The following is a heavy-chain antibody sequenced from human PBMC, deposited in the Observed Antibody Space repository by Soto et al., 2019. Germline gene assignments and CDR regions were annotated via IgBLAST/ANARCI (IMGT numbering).Heavy chain of an antibody. CDR3: AKKGSPSGDHSNRYFDL. D-gene: IGHD7-27*01. J-gene: IGHJ2*01. Sequence: PGGSLRLSCAASGFTFRSYAMGWVRQGPGKGLEWISTIVGSGSSTYYADSVKGRFTISRDNSKNTLYLQMDSLSADDTAVYFCAKKGSPSGDHSNRYFDLWGRGTLVTVSS. CDR2: IVGSGSST. CDR1: GFTFRSYA. V-gene: IGHV3-23*01.